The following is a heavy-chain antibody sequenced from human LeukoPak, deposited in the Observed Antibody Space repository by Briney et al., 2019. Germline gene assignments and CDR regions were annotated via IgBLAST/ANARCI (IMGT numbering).Heavy chain of an antibody. CDR1: GGSISSYY. CDR2: IYTSGST. J-gene: IGHJ3*02. D-gene: IGHD2-21*01. CDR3: ARDFVVMNHNVFDI. V-gene: IGHV4-4*07. Sequence: SETLSLTCTVSGGSISSYYWSWIRQPAGKGLEWIGRIYTSGSTNYNPSLKSRVTMSVDTSKNQFSLKLSSVTAADTAVYYCARDFVVMNHNVFDIWGKGTMVTVSS.